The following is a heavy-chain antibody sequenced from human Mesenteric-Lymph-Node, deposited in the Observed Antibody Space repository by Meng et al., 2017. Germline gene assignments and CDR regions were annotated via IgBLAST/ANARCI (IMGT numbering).Heavy chain of an antibody. J-gene: IGHJ4*02. V-gene: IGHV3-30*03. CDR3: ARDGKVGGRKYYFDY. CDR2: ISYDGSNK. Sequence: GESLKISCAASGFTFSSYWMSWVRQAPGKGLEWVAIISYDGSNKYYADSVKGRFTISRDNSENTLYLQMNSLRPDDTAVYYCARDGKVGGRKYYFDYWGQGTLVTVSS. CDR1: GFTFSSYW. D-gene: IGHD1-26*01.